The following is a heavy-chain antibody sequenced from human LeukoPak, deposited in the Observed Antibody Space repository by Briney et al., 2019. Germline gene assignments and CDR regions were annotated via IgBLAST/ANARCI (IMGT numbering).Heavy chain of an antibody. V-gene: IGHV3-7*02. CDR1: GFTFSSYW. D-gene: IGHD5-12*01. Sequence: GGSLRLSCATSGFTFSSYWMSWVRQAPGKGLEWVANISQDGGEAYFVDSVRGRFTISRDNAKNSLYLQMSSLRAEDTAVYYCARPYDTNRAHRGYGYWGRGTLVT. CDR2: ISQDGGEA. J-gene: IGHJ4*02. CDR3: ARPYDTNRAHRGYGY.